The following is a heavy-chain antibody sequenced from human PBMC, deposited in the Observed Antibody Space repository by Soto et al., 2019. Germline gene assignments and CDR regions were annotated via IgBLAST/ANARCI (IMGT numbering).Heavy chain of an antibody. J-gene: IGHJ4*02. CDR1: GYTFTSYG. Sequence: QVQLVQSGAEVKKPGASVKVSCKASGYTFTSYGISWVRQAPGQGLEWRGWTSAYTGNTNYAQKLQGRVTMTTDTSTSTAYMGLRSLRSDDTAVYYCARVYRISMVRGELSEYWGQGTLVTVSS. CDR2: TSAYTGNT. CDR3: ARVYRISMVRGELSEY. D-gene: IGHD3-10*01. V-gene: IGHV1-18*01.